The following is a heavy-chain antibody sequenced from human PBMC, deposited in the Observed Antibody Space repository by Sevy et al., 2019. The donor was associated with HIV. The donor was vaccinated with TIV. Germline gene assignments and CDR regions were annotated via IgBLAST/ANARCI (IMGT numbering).Heavy chain of an antibody. CDR2: FSFGCGRI. V-gene: IGHV3-23*01. Sequence: GGSLRLSCAASGFTFAKYSMSWVRQPPGKGLEWVSTFSFGCGRINYADSVKGRFTISRDDSKNTLFLQMNSLRAEDTATYVCAREGCTQPHDYWGQGTLVTVSS. CDR1: GFTFAKYS. CDR3: AREGCTQPHDY. J-gene: IGHJ4*02. D-gene: IGHD2-8*01.